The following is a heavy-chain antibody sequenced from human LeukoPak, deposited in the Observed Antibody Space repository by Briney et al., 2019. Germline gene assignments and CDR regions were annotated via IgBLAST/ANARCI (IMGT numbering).Heavy chain of an antibody. CDR1: GFIVSSNY. V-gene: IGHV3-7*01. Sequence: PGGSLRLSCAVSGFIVSSNYMTWVRQAPGKGLEWVANIKGDGSETYYVDSVKGRFTISRDNTKNSMYLQMNSLRAEDTAVYYCAREQLVERADAFDIWGQGTMVTVSS. J-gene: IGHJ3*02. D-gene: IGHD2-15*01. CDR2: IKGDGSET. CDR3: AREQLVERADAFDI.